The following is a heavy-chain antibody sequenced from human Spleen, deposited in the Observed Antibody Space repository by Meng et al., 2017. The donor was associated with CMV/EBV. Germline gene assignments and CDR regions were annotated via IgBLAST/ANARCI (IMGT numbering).Heavy chain of an antibody. J-gene: IGHJ4*02. V-gene: IGHV3-30*02. CDR3: ARGAPVVVPAAITY. CDR2: IRYDGSNK. Sequence: GGSLRLSCAASGFTFSTYGMHWVRQAPGKGLEWVAFIRYDGSNKYYAESVKGRFTISRDTSKNTLYLQMNSLRPEDTAVYYCARGAPVVVPAAITYWGQGTLVTVSS. CDR1: GFTFSTYG. D-gene: IGHD2-2*02.